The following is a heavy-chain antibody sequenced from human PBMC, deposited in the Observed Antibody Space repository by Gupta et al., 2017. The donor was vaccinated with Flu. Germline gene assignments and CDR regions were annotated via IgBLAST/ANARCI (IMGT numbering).Heavy chain of an antibody. CDR3: AREGEQQWPGDY. CDR1: TFSDYY. D-gene: IGHD6-19*01. V-gene: IGHV3-11*01. Sequence: TFSDYYMSWIRQAPGKGLEWVSYISSSGSTIYYADSVKGRFTISRDNAKNSLYLQMNSLRAEDTAVYYCAREGEQQWPGDYWGQGTLVTVSS. J-gene: IGHJ4*02. CDR2: ISSSGSTI.